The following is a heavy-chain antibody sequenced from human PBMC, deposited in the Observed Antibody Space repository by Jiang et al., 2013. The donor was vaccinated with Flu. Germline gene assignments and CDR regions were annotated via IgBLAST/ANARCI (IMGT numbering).Heavy chain of an antibody. CDR1: YTFTGYY. D-gene: IGHD6-13*01. V-gene: IGHV1-2*02. CDR3: ARASDVGIAATFYYYYGMDV. J-gene: IGHJ6*02. Sequence: YTFTGYYMHWVRQAPGQGLEWMGWINPNSGGTNYAQKFQGRVTMTRDTSISTAYMELSRLRSDDTAVYYCARASDVGIAATFYYYYGMDVWGQGTTVTVSS. CDR2: INPNSGGT.